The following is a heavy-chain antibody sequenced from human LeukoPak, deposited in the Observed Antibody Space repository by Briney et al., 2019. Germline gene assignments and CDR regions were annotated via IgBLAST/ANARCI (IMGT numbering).Heavy chain of an antibody. Sequence: GGSLRLSCAASGFTVSSNYMSWVRQAPGKGLEWVSVIYSGGSTYYADSVKGRFTISRDNSKNTLYLQMNSLRAEDTAVYYCATGHWTEYFQHWGQGTLVTVSS. J-gene: IGHJ1*01. V-gene: IGHV3-53*01. D-gene: IGHD3-3*01. CDR1: GFTVSSNY. CDR2: IYSGGST. CDR3: ATGHWTEYFQH.